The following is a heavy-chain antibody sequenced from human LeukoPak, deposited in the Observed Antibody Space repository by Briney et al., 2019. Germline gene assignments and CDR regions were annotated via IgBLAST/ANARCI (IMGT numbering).Heavy chain of an antibody. CDR2: IRYDGSNK. CDR1: GFTFSSYG. CDR3: AKEDNYGGKPFDY. V-gene: IGHV3-30*02. D-gene: IGHD4-23*01. J-gene: IGHJ4*02. Sequence: PGXXLRLSCAASGFTFSSYGMHWVRQAPGKGLEWVAFIRYDGSNKYYADSGKGRLTISRDNSKNTLYMQMNSLRAEDTAVYYCAKEDNYGGKPFDYWGQGTLVTVSS.